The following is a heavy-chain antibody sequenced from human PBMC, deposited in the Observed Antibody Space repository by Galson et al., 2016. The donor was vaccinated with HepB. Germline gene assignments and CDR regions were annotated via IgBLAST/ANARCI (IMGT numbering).Heavy chain of an antibody. CDR1: GYTLSELA. D-gene: IGHD5-12*01. CDR3: AGATSFYYSALDV. Sequence: SVKVSCTVSGYTLSELAIHWLRQAPGKGLEWLGGFDPRDSQTKFPQTFQGRVTMTEDKSTDTAYLELSRLRFDDTATYYCAGATSFYYSALDVWGHGTTVTVTS. CDR2: FDPRDSQT. J-gene: IGHJ6*02. V-gene: IGHV1-24*01.